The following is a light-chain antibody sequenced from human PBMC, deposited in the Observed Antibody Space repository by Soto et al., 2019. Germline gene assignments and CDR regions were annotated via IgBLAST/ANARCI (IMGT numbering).Light chain of an antibody. J-gene: IGKJ1*01. Sequence: EIVLTQSPGTLSLSPGERATLSCRASQSVSSSYLAWDQQKPGQAPRLLICGASSRAIGIPDRFSGSGSGTDFTLTISRLEPEDFAVYYCQQYVHWPPGAFGQGTTVEIK. CDR2: GAS. V-gene: IGKV3-20*01. CDR3: QQYVHWPPGA. CDR1: QSVSSSY.